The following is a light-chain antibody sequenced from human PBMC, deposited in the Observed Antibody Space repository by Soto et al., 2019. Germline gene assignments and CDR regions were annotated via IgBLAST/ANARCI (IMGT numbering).Light chain of an antibody. J-gene: IGKJ3*01. V-gene: IGKV1-39*01. CDR2: AAS. CDR3: QQSYSTLD. CDR1: QSISSY. Sequence: DIQMTQSPSSLSASVGDRVTITCRASQSISSYLNWYLQKPGKAPKLLIYAASSLQSGVPSRFSGSGSGTDFTLTISSLQPEDFATYYCQQSYSTLDFGPGTKVDIK.